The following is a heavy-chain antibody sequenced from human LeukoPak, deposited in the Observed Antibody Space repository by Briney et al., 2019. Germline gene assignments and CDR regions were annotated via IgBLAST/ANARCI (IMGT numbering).Heavy chain of an antibody. V-gene: IGHV4-38-2*02. CDR2: IYHSGST. CDR1: GYSISSDYY. D-gene: IGHD6-6*01. J-gene: IGHJ6*03. Sequence: SETLSLTCTVSGYSISSDYYWGWIRQPPGKGLEWIGSIYHSGSTNYDPSLKSRVTISVDKSKNQFSLKLSSVTAADTAVYYCARRSIAASPPPDYYYYYYMDVWGKGTTVTVSS. CDR3: ARRSIAASPPPDYYYYYYMDV.